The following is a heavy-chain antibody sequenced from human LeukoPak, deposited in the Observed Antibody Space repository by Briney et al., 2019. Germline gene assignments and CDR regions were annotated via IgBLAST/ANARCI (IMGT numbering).Heavy chain of an antibody. CDR3: ARDLPGLINYYSWGTYFDH. D-gene: IGHD3-10*01. CDR2: ISSSGSTI. Sequence: AGGSLRLSCAASGFTFSSYEMNWVRQAPGKGLEWVSYISSSGSTIYYADSVKGRFTISRDNAKNSLYLQMNSLRDEDTALYYCARDLPGLINYYSWGTYFDHWGQGTLVTVSS. J-gene: IGHJ4*02. V-gene: IGHV3-48*03. CDR1: GFTFSSYE.